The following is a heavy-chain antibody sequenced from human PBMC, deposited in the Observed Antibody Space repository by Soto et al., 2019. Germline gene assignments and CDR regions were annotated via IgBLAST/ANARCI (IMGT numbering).Heavy chain of an antibody. V-gene: IGHV4-59*01. D-gene: IGHD1-26*01. CDR3: ARFSGSYGRNFEY. J-gene: IGHJ4*02. Sequence: SETLSLTCTVSGGSISSYYWSWIRQPPGKGLEWIGYIYYSGSTNYNPSLKSRVTISVDTSKNQFSLKLSSVTAADTAVYYCARFSGSYGRNFEYWGQGTLVTVSS. CDR2: IYYSGST. CDR1: GGSISSYY.